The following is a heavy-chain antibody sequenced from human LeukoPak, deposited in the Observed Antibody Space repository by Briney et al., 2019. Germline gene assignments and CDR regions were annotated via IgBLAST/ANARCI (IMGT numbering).Heavy chain of an antibody. D-gene: IGHD2/OR15-2a*01. CDR2: INHSGST. CDR3: ARRTTFLDAFDI. V-gene: IGHV4-34*01. Sequence: SETLSLTCAVYGGSFSGYYWSWIRQPPGKGLEWIGEINHSGSTNYNPSFKSRVTISVDTSKNQFSLKLSSVTAADTAVYYCARRTTFLDAFDIWGQGTMVTVSS. J-gene: IGHJ3*02. CDR1: GGSFSGYY.